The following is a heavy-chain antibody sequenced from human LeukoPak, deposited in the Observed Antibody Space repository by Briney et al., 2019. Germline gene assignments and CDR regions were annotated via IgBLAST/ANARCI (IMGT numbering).Heavy chain of an antibody. V-gene: IGHV3-21*01. Sequence: GGSLRLSCAASGFTFSSYSMNWVRQAPGKGLEWVSSISSSSSYIYYADSVKGRFTISRDNAKNSLYLQMNSLRAEDTAVYYCARNHELSPIMIVVAPFDYWGHGTLVTVCS. CDR1: GFTFSSYS. CDR2: ISSSSSYI. D-gene: IGHD3-22*01. CDR3: ARNHELSPIMIVVAPFDY. J-gene: IGHJ4*01.